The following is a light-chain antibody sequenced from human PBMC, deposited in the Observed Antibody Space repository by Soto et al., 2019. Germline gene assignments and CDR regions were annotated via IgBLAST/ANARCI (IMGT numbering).Light chain of an antibody. Sequence: LTQSPGTLSLSPGETATLTSSARHRVSSTFLDWYQQKPGHAPTMLIYDADTRATGIPDRLSGSGFGTHFTLTISSLEPEDFAMYYCQQSASSVTFCQGTLLEIK. CDR3: QQSASSVT. CDR2: DAD. CDR1: HRVSSTF. V-gene: IGKV3-20*01. J-gene: IGKJ5*01.